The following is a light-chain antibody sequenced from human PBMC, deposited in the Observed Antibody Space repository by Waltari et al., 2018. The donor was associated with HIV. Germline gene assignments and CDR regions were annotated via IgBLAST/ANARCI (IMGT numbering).Light chain of an antibody. CDR1: SSNIGNHY. CDR3: GTWDSSLTAVV. Sequence: QSVLTQPPSVSAAPGQKVTLSCSGSSSNIGNHYVSWYLHFPGAAPKLLIYDNDNRPSEIPDRFSGSKSGTSATLGITGLQTGDEAHYYCGTWDSSLTAVVFGGGTKLTVL. V-gene: IGLV1-51*01. J-gene: IGLJ2*01. CDR2: DND.